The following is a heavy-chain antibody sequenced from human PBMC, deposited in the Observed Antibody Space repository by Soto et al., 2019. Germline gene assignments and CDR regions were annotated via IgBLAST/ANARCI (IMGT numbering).Heavy chain of an antibody. CDR1: GGTFNSYA. CDR3: ARWVGRSCSGDNCFDKPFDY. D-gene: IGHD2-15*01. CDR2: IIPISGTA. J-gene: IGHJ4*02. Sequence: QVRLVQSGAEVKKPESSVKVSCKPSGGTFNSYAIHWVRQAPGQWLEWMGAIIPISGTANSAQKFQGRVTITADKSTSTVYMDLSSLRSEDTAVYYCARWVGRSCSGDNCFDKPFDYWGQGTLVTVSS. V-gene: IGHV1-69*06.